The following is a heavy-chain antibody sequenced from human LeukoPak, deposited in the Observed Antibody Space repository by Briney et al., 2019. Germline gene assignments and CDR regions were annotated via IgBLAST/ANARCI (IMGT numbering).Heavy chain of an antibody. CDR1: GFSFSGFE. CDR3: ASRSNYYYYYAMDV. V-gene: IGHV3-48*03. Sequence: GGSLRFSCAASGFSFSGFEMNWVRQAPGKGLEWVSYISSSGTTIYYAGSVKGRITISRDNAKNSLYLQINSLRAEDTAVYYCASRSNYYYYYAMDVWGQGTTVTVSS. CDR2: ISSSGTTI. J-gene: IGHJ6*02.